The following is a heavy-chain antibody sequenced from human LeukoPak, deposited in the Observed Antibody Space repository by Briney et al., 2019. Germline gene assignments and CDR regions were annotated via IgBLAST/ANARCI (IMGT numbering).Heavy chain of an antibody. J-gene: IGHJ6*03. CDR1: GFTFSSYG. Sequence: GGSLRLSCAASGFTFSSYGMHWVRQAPGKGLEWVAFIRYDGSNKYYADSVKGRFTISRDDSKNTLYLQMKSLRAEDTAVYYCAKGGGYEAQYYYYYLDVWGKGTTVTISS. CDR2: IRYDGSNK. CDR3: AKGGGYEAQYYYYYLDV. D-gene: IGHD5-12*01. V-gene: IGHV3-30*02.